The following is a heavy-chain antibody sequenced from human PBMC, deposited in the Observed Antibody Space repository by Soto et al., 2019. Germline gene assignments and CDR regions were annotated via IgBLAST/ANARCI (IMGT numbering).Heavy chain of an antibody. D-gene: IGHD3-22*01. J-gene: IGHJ4*02. Sequence: QVQLVQSGAEEKKPGASVKVSCKASGYTFSTYGIHWVRQAPGQRLEWMGWFNTGNGDTKYSQKFQGRVTLTGDTSXSTASMELSGLRSADTAVYYCARVVPLYDRTAPLDYWGQGTLVTVSS. V-gene: IGHV1-3*04. CDR1: GYTFSTYG. CDR3: ARVVPLYDRTAPLDY. CDR2: FNTGNGDT.